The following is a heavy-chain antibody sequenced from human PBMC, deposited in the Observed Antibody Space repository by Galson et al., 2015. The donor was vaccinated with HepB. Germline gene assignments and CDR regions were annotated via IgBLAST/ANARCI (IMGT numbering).Heavy chain of an antibody. D-gene: IGHD3-3*01. V-gene: IGHV1-2*02. CDR3: ARGSSLRFNGDWFDP. CDR2: INPNSGGT. CDR1: GYTFTGYY. J-gene: IGHJ5*02. Sequence: SVKVSCKASGYTFTGYYMHWVRQAPGQGLEWMGWINPNSGGTNYAQKFQGRVTMTRDTSISTAYMELSRLRSDDTAVYYCARGSSLRFNGDWFDPWGQGTLVTVSS.